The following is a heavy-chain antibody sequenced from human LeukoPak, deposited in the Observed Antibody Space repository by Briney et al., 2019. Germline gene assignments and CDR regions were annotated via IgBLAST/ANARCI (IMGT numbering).Heavy chain of an antibody. J-gene: IGHJ6*02. CDR3: ARDLWFGEEHPHYYYGMDV. D-gene: IGHD3-10*01. V-gene: IGHV3-48*03. Sequence: PGGSLRLSCAASGFTFSSYEMNWVRQAPGKGLEWVSYISSSGSTIYYADSVKGRFTISRDNAKNSLYLQMNSLRAEDTAVYYCARDLWFGEEHPHYYYGMDVWGQGTTVTVSS. CDR2: ISSSGSTI. CDR1: GFTFSSYE.